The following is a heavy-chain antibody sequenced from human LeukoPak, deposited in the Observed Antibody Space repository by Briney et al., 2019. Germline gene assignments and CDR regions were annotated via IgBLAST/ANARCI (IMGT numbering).Heavy chain of an antibody. Sequence: AASVKLSCKASGYTFTGYYMHWVRQAPGQGLEWMGWINPNSGGTNYAQKFQGRVTMTRDTSISTAYMELSRLRSDDTAVYYCARDRMGYCSGGSCSSDAFDIWGQGTMVTVSS. D-gene: IGHD2-15*01. J-gene: IGHJ3*02. CDR2: INPNSGGT. CDR1: GYTFTGYY. V-gene: IGHV1-2*02. CDR3: ARDRMGYCSGGSCSSDAFDI.